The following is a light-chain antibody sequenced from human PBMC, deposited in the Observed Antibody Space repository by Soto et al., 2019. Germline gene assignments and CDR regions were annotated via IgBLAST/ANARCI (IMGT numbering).Light chain of an antibody. CDR1: QSVSSN. Sequence: EILMTQSPATLSVSPGERATLSCRASQSVSSNLAWYQQKPGQAPRLLIYGASTRATGIPARFSGSGSGTEFTLTISSLQSEDFAVYYCQQYINWPVTFGQGTKVEIK. CDR3: QQYINWPVT. J-gene: IGKJ1*01. V-gene: IGKV3-15*01. CDR2: GAS.